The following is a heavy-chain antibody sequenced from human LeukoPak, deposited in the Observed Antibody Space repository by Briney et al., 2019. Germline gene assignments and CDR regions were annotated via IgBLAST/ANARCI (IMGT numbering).Heavy chain of an antibody. CDR3: AKDSSLTQYYDFWSGYSGDGMDV. Sequence: SVKVSCKASGGTFSSYAISWVRQAPGQGLEWMGRIIPILGIANYAQKFQGRVTITADKSTSTAYMELSSLRAEDTAVYYCAKDSSLTQYYDFWSGYSGDGMDVWGQGTTVTVSS. V-gene: IGHV1-69*04. CDR1: GGTFSSYA. D-gene: IGHD3-3*01. CDR2: IIPILGIA. J-gene: IGHJ6*02.